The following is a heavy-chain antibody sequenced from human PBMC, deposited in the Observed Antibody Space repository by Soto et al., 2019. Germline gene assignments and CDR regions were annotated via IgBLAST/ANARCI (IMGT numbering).Heavy chain of an antibody. CDR2: INPNSGGT. Sequence: ASVKVSCKASGYTFTGYYMHWVRQAPGQGLEWMGWINPNSGGTNYAQKLQGWVTMTRDTSISTAYMELSRLRSDDTAVYYCARDSSGYYYGAFDIWGLGTLVTVSS. CDR1: GYTFTGYY. J-gene: IGHJ4*02. CDR3: ARDSSGYYYGAFDI. V-gene: IGHV1-2*04. D-gene: IGHD3-22*01.